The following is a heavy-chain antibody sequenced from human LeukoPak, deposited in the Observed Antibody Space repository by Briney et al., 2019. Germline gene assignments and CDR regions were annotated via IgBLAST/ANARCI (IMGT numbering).Heavy chain of an antibody. Sequence: PGGSLRLSCAASGFTFSSHAMSWVRQAPGKGLEWVSTIKGSDDTTYYADSVKGRFTISRDNAKNTLYLQMNSLRVEDTAVYYGAGRKYVWLVCDYWGQGTLVTVSS. J-gene: IGHJ4*02. V-gene: IGHV3-23*01. D-gene: IGHD5-18*01. CDR2: IKGSDDTT. CDR3: AGRKYVWLVCDY. CDR1: GFTFSSHA.